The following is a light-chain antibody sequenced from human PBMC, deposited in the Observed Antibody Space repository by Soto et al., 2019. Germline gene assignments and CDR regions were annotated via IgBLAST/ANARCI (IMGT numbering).Light chain of an antibody. CDR2: GAS. CDR1: QSVSSNS. V-gene: IGKV3-20*01. J-gene: IGKJ3*01. CDR3: QLYGTSPVFT. Sequence: EIVLTQSPGTLSLSPGERATLSCRASQSVSSNSLAWYQQKPGQAPRLLIYGASSRATGIPDRFSGSGSGTDFALTISRLEPEDFAVYYCQLYGTSPVFTFGPGTKVEI.